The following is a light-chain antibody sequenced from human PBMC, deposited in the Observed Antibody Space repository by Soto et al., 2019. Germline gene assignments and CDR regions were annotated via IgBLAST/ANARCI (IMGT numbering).Light chain of an antibody. J-gene: IGLJ1*01. Sequence: QSVLTQSPSVSGSPGPSVAISCTGTSSDIGAYNRVSWYQQPPGTAPKLMIYDVNNRPSGVPDRFSGSKSGNTASLTISGLQADDEADYYCSSFTSSNTYVFGTGTKVTVL. CDR2: DVN. CDR3: SSFTSSNTYV. V-gene: IGLV2-18*02. CDR1: SSDIGAYNR.